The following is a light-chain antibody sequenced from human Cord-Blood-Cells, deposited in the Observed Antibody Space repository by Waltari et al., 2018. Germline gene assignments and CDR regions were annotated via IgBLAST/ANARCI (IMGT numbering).Light chain of an antibody. CDR3: CSYAGSSTWV. CDR2: EGS. Sequence: QSALTQPASVSGSPGQSITISCTGTSSAVGSYNLVSWYQQHPGKAPKLMIYEGSKRPSGVSNRFSGSKCGNTASLTISGLQAEDEADYYCCSYAGSSTWVFGGGTKLTVL. V-gene: IGLV2-23*01. J-gene: IGLJ3*02. CDR1: SSAVGSYNL.